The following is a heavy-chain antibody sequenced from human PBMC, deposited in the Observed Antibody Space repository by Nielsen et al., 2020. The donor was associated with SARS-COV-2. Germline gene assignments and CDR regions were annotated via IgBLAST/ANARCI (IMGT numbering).Heavy chain of an antibody. J-gene: IGHJ4*02. CDR2: INHSGST. CDR3: ARHKVGATFVIDY. Sequence: SETLSLTCAVYGGSFSGYYWSWIRQPPGKGLEWIGEINHSGSTNYNPSLKSRVTISVDTSKNQFSLKLSSVTAADTAVYYCARHKVGATFVIDYWGQGTLVTVSS. V-gene: IGHV4-34*01. CDR1: GGSFSGYY. D-gene: IGHD1-26*01.